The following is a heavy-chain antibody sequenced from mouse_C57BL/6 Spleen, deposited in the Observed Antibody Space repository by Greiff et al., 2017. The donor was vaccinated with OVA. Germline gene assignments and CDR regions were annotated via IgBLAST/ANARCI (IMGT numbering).Heavy chain of an antibody. CDR2: IYPSDSDT. J-gene: IGHJ3*01. V-gene: IGHV1-61*01. CDR1: GYTFTSYW. D-gene: IGHD4-1*01. Sequence: QVQLQQPGAELVRPGSSVKLSCKASGYTFTSYWMAWVKQRPGKGLEWIGNIYPSDSDTHYNQKFKDKATLTVDKSSRTAYMQLSSLTSEDSSGYYAAIELGQAPFAYWGQGTLVTVSA. CDR3: AIELGQAPFAY.